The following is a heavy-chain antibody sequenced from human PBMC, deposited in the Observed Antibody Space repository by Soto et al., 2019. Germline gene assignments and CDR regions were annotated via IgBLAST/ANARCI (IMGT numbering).Heavy chain of an antibody. CDR2: IKQDGSEK. J-gene: IGHJ4*02. V-gene: IGHV3-7*01. D-gene: IGHD3-10*01. CDR3: AYSPLWFGAPYTPNFDY. CDR1: GFTFSSYW. Sequence: GGSLRLSCAASGFTFSSYWMSWVRQAPGKGLEWVANIKQDGSEKYYVDSVKGRFTISRDNAKNSLYLQMNSLRAEDTAVYYCAYSPLWFGAPYTPNFDYWGQGTLVTVSS.